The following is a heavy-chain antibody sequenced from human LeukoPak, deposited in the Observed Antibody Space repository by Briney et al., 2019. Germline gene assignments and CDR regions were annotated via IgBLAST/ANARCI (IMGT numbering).Heavy chain of an antibody. Sequence: PGGSLRLSCAASGFTLSTFAMSWVRQAPGKGLEWVSAINGGDGRSYFADSVKGRFTISRDKSNNTLYLQMNSLRAEDTAVYYCAKKGDNSSDYWGQGTLVIVSS. J-gene: IGHJ4*02. CDR3: AKKGDNSSDY. D-gene: IGHD6-6*01. V-gene: IGHV3-23*01. CDR2: INGGDGRS. CDR1: GFTLSTFA.